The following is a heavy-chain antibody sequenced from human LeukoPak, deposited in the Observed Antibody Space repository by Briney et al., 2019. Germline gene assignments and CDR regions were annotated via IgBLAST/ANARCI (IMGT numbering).Heavy chain of an antibody. CDR2: IYPGDSDT. D-gene: IGHD3-22*01. V-gene: IGHV5-51*01. J-gene: IGHJ3*01. Sequence: GESLKISCKGSGYSFTSYWIGWVRQMPGKGLEWMGIIYPGDSDTRYSPSFQGQVTISADKSISTAYLQWSSLKASDTAMYYCASQHYYDSSGYSGATDWGQGTMVTVSS. CDR1: GYSFTSYW. CDR3: ASQHYYDSSGYSGATD.